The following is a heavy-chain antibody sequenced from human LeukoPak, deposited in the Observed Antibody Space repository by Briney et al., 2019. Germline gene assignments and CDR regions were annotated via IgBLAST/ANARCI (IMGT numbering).Heavy chain of an antibody. CDR2: FCFDGTNK. Sequence: AGPLTLLGTPSGFSWNNSARLCAPHAPGKVLLGLAVFCFDGTNKYYADSVKGRFTISRDNSKNTLYVQMNSLRGDDTGVYYCASGSSVDCSRTSCPPTDYWGQGTLVTVSS. J-gene: IGHJ4*02. V-gene: IGHV3-30-3*01. CDR3: ASGSSVDCSRTSCPPTDY. D-gene: IGHD2-2*01. CDR1: GFSWNNSA.